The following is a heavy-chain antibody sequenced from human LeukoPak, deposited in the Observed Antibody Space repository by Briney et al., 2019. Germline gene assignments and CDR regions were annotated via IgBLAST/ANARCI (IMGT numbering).Heavy chain of an antibody. D-gene: IGHD3-22*01. CDR1: GGSISSYY. CDR3: ARAHDYDSSGYSSFDY. Sequence: SETLSLTCTVSGGSISSYYWSWIRQPPGKGLEYIGYIYYNGNTNYNPSLKSRVTISVDTSENQFSLKVSSVTAADTAVYYCARAHDYDSSGYSSFDYWGQGTLVTVSS. J-gene: IGHJ4*02. V-gene: IGHV4-59*01. CDR2: IYYNGNT.